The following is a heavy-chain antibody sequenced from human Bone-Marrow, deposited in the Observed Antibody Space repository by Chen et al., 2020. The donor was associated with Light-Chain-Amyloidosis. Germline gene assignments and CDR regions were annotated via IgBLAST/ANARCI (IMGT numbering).Heavy chain of an antibody. Sequence: QVQLVESGGGVVQPGRSLRLSCAASGFTFSSYGMHWVRQAPGKGLEWVAVIWYDGSKKYHEDSVKGRFTISRDNSKNTLYLQMNSLRAEDTAVYYCATLCGGDCYSGDYWGQGTLVTVSS. CDR3: ATLCGGDCYSGDY. CDR1: GFTFSSYG. D-gene: IGHD2-21*02. V-gene: IGHV3-33*01. J-gene: IGHJ4*02. CDR2: IWYDGSKK.